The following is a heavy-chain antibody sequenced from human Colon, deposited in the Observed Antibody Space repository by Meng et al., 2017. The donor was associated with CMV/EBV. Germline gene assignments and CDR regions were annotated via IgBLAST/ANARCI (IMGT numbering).Heavy chain of an antibody. CDR1: GYTFTSYG. Sequence: SVKVSCKASGYTFTSYGISWVRQAPGQGLEWMGGIIPLLGVTNYAQKLQGRVTITADKSTSTAYMELSSLRSEDTAVYFCARGAQNYDFWSGYLLYTFDYWGQGTLVTVSS. CDR3: ARGAQNYDFWSGYLLYTFDY. V-gene: IGHV1-69*10. J-gene: IGHJ4*02. CDR2: IIPLLGVT. D-gene: IGHD3-3*01.